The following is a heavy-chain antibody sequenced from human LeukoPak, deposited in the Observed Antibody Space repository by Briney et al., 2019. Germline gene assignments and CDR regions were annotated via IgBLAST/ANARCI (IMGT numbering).Heavy chain of an antibody. CDR3: AEDSQPYDYVWGSYRRTAYYFDY. Sequence: GGSLRLSCAASRFTFSSYSMNWVRQAPGKGLEWVSSISSTGSYIYYADSVKGRFTISRDNSKNTLYLQMNSLRAEDTAVYYCAEDSQPYDYVWGSYRRTAYYFDYWGQGTLVTVSS. J-gene: IGHJ4*02. D-gene: IGHD3-16*02. CDR2: ISSTGSYI. CDR1: RFTFSSYS. V-gene: IGHV3-21*01.